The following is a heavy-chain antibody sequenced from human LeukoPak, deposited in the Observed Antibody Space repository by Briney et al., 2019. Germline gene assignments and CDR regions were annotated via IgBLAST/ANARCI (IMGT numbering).Heavy chain of an antibody. CDR3: AREDDYGGKFWAFDI. V-gene: IGHV1-69*06. CDR2: IIPIFGRA. CDR1: GGTFISYA. D-gene: IGHD4-23*01. J-gene: IGHJ3*02. Sequence: SVKVSCKASGGTFISYAISWVRQAPGQGLEWRGGIIPIFGRANYAQKFQGRGTITADKATSTAYMELSSLRSEDTAVYYCAREDDYGGKFWAFDIWGQGTLVTVSS.